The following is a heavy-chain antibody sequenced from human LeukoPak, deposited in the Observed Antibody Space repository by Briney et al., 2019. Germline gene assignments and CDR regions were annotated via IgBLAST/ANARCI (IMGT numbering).Heavy chain of an antibody. J-gene: IGHJ3*02. V-gene: IGHV5-51*01. CDR1: GYSFTNSW. D-gene: IGHD2-2*01. Sequence: GESLKISCKGSGYSFTNSWIGWVRQMPGKGLEWMGFIYPGDSNTRYSPSFQGQVTISADKSISTAYLQWSSLKASDTAMYYCASFPGPAARDAFDIWGQGTMVTVSS. CDR2: IYPGDSNT. CDR3: ASFPGPAARDAFDI.